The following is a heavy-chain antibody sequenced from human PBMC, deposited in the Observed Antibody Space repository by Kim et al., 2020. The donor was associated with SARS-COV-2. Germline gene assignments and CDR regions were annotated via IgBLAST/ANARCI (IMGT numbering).Heavy chain of an antibody. D-gene: IGHD1-26*01. CDR3: ARDLGGSYYYSRLDY. Sequence: GGSLRLSCAASGFTFSSYAMHWVRQAPGKGLEWVAVISYDGSNKYYADSVKGRFTISRDNSKNTLYLQMNSLRAEDTAVYYCARDLGGSYYYSRLDYWGQGTLVTVSS. CDR1: GFTFSSYA. J-gene: IGHJ4*02. V-gene: IGHV3-30*04. CDR2: ISYDGSNK.